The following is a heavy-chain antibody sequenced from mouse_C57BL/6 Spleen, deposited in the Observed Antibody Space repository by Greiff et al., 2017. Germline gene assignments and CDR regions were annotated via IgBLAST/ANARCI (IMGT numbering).Heavy chain of an antibody. J-gene: IGHJ2*01. V-gene: IGHV1-64*01. D-gene: IGHD2-1*01. CDR3: ARTGSYGNHRYYFDY. Sequence: QVQLQQPGAELVKPGASVKLSCKASGYTFTSYWMHWVKQRPGQGLEWIGMIHPNSGSTNYNEKFKSKATLTVDKSSSTAYMQLSSLTSEASAVYYCARTGSYGNHRYYFDYWGQGTTLTVSS. CDR2: IHPNSGST. CDR1: GYTFTSYW.